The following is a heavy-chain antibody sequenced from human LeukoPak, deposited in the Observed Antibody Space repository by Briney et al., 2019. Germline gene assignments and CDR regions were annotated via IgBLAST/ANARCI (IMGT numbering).Heavy chain of an antibody. J-gene: IGHJ4*02. CDR3: ARDGCSGGSCYPDY. V-gene: IGHV1-69*04. D-gene: IGHD2-15*01. Sequence: GSSVKVSCKASGGTFSSYAISWVRQAPGQGLEWMGRIIPILGIANYAQKFQGRVTITADKSTSTAYMELSSLRSEGTAVYYCARDGCSGGSCYPDYWGQGTLVTVSS. CDR1: GGTFSSYA. CDR2: IIPILGIA.